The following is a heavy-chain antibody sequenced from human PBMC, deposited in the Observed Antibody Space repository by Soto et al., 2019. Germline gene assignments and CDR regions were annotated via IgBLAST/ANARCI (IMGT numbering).Heavy chain of an antibody. Sequence: EVQLVESGGGLVKPGGSLRLSCAASGFTFSTYSMNWVRQAPGKGLEWVSSISSSSSYIYYADSVKGRFTISRDNAKNSLYLQMNSLRAEDTAVYYCARDYYDSSGYLASLGYRGQGTLVTVSS. D-gene: IGHD3-22*01. CDR1: GFTFSTYS. CDR2: ISSSSSYI. CDR3: ARDYYDSSGYLASLGY. J-gene: IGHJ4*02. V-gene: IGHV3-21*01.